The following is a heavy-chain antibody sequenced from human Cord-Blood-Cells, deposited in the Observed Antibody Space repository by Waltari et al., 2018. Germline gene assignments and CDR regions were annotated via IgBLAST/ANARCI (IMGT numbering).Heavy chain of an antibody. CDR2: IIPIFGTA. Sequence: QVQLVQSGAEVKKPGSSVKVSCKASGGTFSSYAISWVRQAPGQGLEWMGGIIPIFGTANDAQKFQGRVTITADESTSTAYMELSSLRSEDTAVYYCARVPYCSSTSCYHWYFDLWGRGTLVTVSS. CDR3: ARVPYCSSTSCYHWYFDL. J-gene: IGHJ2*01. CDR1: GGTFSSYA. D-gene: IGHD2-2*01. V-gene: IGHV1-69*01.